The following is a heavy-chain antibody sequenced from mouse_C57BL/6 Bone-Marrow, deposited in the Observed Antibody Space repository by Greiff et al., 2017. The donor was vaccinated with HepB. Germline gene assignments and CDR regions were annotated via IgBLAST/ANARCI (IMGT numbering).Heavy chain of an antibody. CDR3: ARRVLRYPAWFAY. V-gene: IGHV1-47*01. Sequence: QVQLKESGAELVKPGASVKMPCKASGYTFTTYPIEWMKQNHGKSLEWIGNFHPYNDDTKYNEKFKGKATLTVEKSSSTVYLELSRLTSDDSAVYDCARRVLRYPAWFAYWGQGTLVTVAA. J-gene: IGHJ3*01. CDR1: GYTFTTYP. CDR2: FHPYNDDT. D-gene: IGHD1-1*01.